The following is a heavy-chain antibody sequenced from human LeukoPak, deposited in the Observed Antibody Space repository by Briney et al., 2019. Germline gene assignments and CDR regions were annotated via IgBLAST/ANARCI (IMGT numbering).Heavy chain of an antibody. Sequence: PSETLSLTCTVSGGSISSGGYYWSWIRQHPGKGLEWIGYIYYSGSTYHNPSLKSRVTISVDTSKNQFSLKLSSVTAADTAVYYCARGARYYYYGMDVWGQGTTVTVSS. V-gene: IGHV4-31*03. CDR2: IYYSGST. J-gene: IGHJ6*02. CDR1: GGSISSGGYY. CDR3: ARGARYYYYGMDV.